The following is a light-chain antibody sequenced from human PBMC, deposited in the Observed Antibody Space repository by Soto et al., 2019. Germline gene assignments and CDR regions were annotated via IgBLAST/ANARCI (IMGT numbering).Light chain of an antibody. V-gene: IGLV1-47*01. J-gene: IGLJ3*02. CDR3: AAWDVRLSGTV. Sequence: QSVLTQPPSASGTPGQRVTISCSGSGSNIGSNHVYWYQQLPGTAPKLLIYRNNHRPSGVPDRFSGSKSGTSASLAISGLRSEDEADYYCAAWDVRLSGTVFGGGTKVTVL. CDR2: RNN. CDR1: GSNIGSNH.